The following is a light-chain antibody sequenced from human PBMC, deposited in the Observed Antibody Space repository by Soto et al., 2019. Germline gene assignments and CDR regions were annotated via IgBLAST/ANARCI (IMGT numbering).Light chain of an antibody. CDR1: QSVSNNY. Sequence: EIVMTQSPGTLSLSPGDRSTLSCMASQSVSNNYLAWYQQKPGQAPRLLIYGASNRATGIPDRFSGSGSGTDFTLTISRPEPEDFAVYYCQQYGSSGTFGQGTKVDIK. CDR2: GAS. J-gene: IGKJ1*01. V-gene: IGKV3-20*01. CDR3: QQYGSSGT.